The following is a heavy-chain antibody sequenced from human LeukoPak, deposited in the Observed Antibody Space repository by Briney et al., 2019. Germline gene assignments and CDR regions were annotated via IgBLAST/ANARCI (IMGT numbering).Heavy chain of an antibody. Sequence: SQTLSLTCAISGDSVSSNAAAWNWFRQSPSRGLEWLGRTHYRSKWFHEYAMTVKSRITINPDTSSNQFSLHLNSVTPEDTAVYYCANETPAGWFDPWGQGTLVTVSS. J-gene: IGHJ5*02. CDR3: ANETPAGWFDP. D-gene: IGHD2-2*01. CDR2: THYRSKWFH. V-gene: IGHV6-1*01. CDR1: GDSVSSNAAA.